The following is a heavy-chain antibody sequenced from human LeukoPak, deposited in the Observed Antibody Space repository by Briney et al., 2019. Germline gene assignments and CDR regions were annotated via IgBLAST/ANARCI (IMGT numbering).Heavy chain of an antibody. D-gene: IGHD3-16*01. J-gene: IGHJ4*02. CDR2: INHSGST. Sequence: KPSETLSLTCAVYGGSFSGYYWSWIRQPPGKGLEWIGEINHSGSTNYNPSLKSRVTISVDTSKNQFSLKLSSVTAADTAVYYCARHPHRPYVYSEYYFDYWGQGTLVTVSS. CDR3: ARHPHRPYVYSEYYFDY. CDR1: GGSFSGYY. V-gene: IGHV4-34*01.